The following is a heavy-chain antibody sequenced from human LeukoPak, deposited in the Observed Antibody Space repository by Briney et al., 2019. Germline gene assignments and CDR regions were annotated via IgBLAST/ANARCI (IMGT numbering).Heavy chain of an antibody. V-gene: IGHV1-24*01. CDR3: ATGGLWFEELKSQSGHNYEYYFDY. CDR2: FDPEDGET. D-gene: IGHD3-10*01. J-gene: IGHJ4*02. Sequence: GASVKVSCKVSGYTLTELSMHWVRQAPGKGLEWMGGFDPEDGETIYAQKFQGRVTMTEDTSTDTAYMELSSLRSEDTAVYYCATGGLWFEELKSQSGHNYEYYFDYWGQGTLVTVSS. CDR1: GYTLTELS.